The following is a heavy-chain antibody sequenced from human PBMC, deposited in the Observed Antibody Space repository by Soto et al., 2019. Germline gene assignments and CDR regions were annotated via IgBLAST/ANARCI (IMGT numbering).Heavy chain of an antibody. CDR2: INLKSGGT. D-gene: IGHD1-26*01. Sequence: QVQLVQSGAEVKKPGASVKVSCKASGNTFTGYYMNWVRQAPGQGLEWMGWINLKSGGTHYAQKSQGWVTMTRDRSISTAYMELSRLTSDDTAVYYCARDSAIVVSHNWFDSWGQGTLVTVSS. V-gene: IGHV1-2*04. CDR3: ARDSAIVVSHNWFDS. CDR1: GNTFTGYY. J-gene: IGHJ5*01.